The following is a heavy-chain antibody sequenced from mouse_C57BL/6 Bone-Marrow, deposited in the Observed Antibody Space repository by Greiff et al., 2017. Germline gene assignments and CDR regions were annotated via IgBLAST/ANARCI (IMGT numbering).Heavy chain of an antibody. Sequence: EVQLQQSGPELVKPGASVKISCKASGYSFTDYNMNWVKQSNGKSLEWIGVINPNYGTTSYNQKFKGKATLTVDQSSSTAYMQLNSLTSEDSAVYYGAGDYGSSPLYYFDYWGQGTTLTVSS. J-gene: IGHJ2*01. CDR3: AGDYGSSPLYYFDY. CDR2: INPNYGTT. CDR1: GYSFTDYN. D-gene: IGHD1-1*01. V-gene: IGHV1-39*01.